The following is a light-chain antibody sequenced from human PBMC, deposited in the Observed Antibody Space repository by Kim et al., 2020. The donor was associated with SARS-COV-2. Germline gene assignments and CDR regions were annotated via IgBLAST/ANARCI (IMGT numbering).Light chain of an antibody. J-gene: IGKJ4*01. V-gene: IGKV3-20*01. CDR2: GAA. CDR1: QGIGSNV. CDR3: QHYGSSPL. Sequence: SPGETATLGCKASQGIGSNVLAGYQPKPGQAPRLLICGAASRAPDIPDRFSGGGSGTDFILTISRLEPEDFAVYYCQHYGSSPLFGGGTKVDIK.